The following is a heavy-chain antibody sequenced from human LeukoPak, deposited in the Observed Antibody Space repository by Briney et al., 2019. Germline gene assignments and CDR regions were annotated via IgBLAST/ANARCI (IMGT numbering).Heavy chain of an antibody. CDR2: IYPGDSDA. CDR3: TRQARDILTGYYPD. Sequence: GESLKICCKGSGYSFTSYWIGWVRQMPGKGLEWMGIIYPGDSDARYSPSFQGQVTISADKSISTAYLQWSSLKASDTAMYYCTRQARDILTGYYPDWGQGTLVSVSS. D-gene: IGHD3-9*01. CDR1: GYSFTSYW. J-gene: IGHJ4*02. V-gene: IGHV5-51*01.